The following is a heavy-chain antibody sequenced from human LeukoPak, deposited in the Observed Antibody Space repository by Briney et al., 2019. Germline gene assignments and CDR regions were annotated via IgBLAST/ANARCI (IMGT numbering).Heavy chain of an antibody. CDR1: GFTFDDYG. CDR3: ARDHDYYDSSGYIAFDI. CDR2: INWNGGST. J-gene: IGHJ3*02. V-gene: IGHV3-20*04. Sequence: RPGGSLRLSCAASGFTFDDYGMSWVRQAPGKGLEWVSGINWNGGSTGYADSVKGRFTISRYNAKNSLYLQMNSLRAEDTALYYCARDHDYYDSSGYIAFDIWGQGTMVTVSS. D-gene: IGHD3-22*01.